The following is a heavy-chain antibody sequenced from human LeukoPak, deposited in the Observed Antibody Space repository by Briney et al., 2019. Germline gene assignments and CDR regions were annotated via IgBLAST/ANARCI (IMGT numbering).Heavy chain of an antibody. Sequence: GRSLRLSCAASGFTFSSYGVHWVRQAPGKGLEWVAVISYDGSNKYYADSVKGRFTISRDNSKNTLYLQMNSLRAEDTAVYYCAKGFLAAAGTFDYWGQGTLVTVSS. J-gene: IGHJ4*02. CDR1: GFTFSSYG. CDR2: ISYDGSNK. D-gene: IGHD6-13*01. CDR3: AKGFLAAAGTFDY. V-gene: IGHV3-30*18.